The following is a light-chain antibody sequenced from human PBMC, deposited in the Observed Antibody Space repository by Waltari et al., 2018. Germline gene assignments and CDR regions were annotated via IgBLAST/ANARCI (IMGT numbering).Light chain of an antibody. CDR1: QDISNW. Sequence: DIQMTQSPSSSSASVGVRVPLTCRASQDISNWFAWYQQKPGKPPKLLIYAASSLPSGVPSRFSGSGSGTDFTLTISSLQSEDVATYYCQQSKSFPLTFGPGTKVDIK. J-gene: IGKJ3*01. CDR3: QQSKSFPLT. V-gene: IGKV1-12*01. CDR2: AAS.